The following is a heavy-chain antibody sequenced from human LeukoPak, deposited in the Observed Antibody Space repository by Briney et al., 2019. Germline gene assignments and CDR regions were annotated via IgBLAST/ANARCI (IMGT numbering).Heavy chain of an antibody. CDR1: GASISHDYHF. CDR3: ARLEGSGAGADY. Sequence: ASQTLSLTCTVSGASISHDYHFWSWIRQPPEKGLEFIGYIFHSGSTYYNASLRSRVTISIDTSKSQFSLSLSSVTAADTAVYYCARLEGSGAGADYWGQGALVTVSS. CDR2: IFHSGST. D-gene: IGHD1-26*01. V-gene: IGHV4-30-4*01. J-gene: IGHJ4*02.